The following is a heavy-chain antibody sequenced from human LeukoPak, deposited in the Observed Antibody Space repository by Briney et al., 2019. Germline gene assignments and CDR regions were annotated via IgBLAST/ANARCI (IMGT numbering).Heavy chain of an antibody. V-gene: IGHV1-8*03. J-gene: IGHJ4*02. Sequence: GASVKVSCKASGYTFTSYDINWVRQATGQGLEWMGWMNPNSGNTGYAQKFQGRVTITRNTSISTAYMELSSLRSEDTAVYYCARYPTYYDFWSGTIDEYYFDYWGQGTLVTVSS. CDR2: MNPNSGNT. D-gene: IGHD3-3*01. CDR1: GYTFTSYD. CDR3: ARYPTYYDFWSGTIDEYYFDY.